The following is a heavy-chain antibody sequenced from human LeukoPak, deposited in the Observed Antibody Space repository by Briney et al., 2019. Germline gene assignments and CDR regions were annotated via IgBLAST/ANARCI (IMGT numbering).Heavy chain of an antibody. Sequence: SETLSLTCAVYGGSFSGYYWSWIRQPPGKGLEWIGEINHSGSTYYNPSLKSRVTISVDTSKNQFSLKLSSVTAADTAVYYCARGGGTAMAPGAFDIWGQGTMVTVSS. V-gene: IGHV4-34*09. J-gene: IGHJ3*02. CDR1: GGSFSGYY. D-gene: IGHD5-18*01. CDR2: INHSGST. CDR3: ARGGGTAMAPGAFDI.